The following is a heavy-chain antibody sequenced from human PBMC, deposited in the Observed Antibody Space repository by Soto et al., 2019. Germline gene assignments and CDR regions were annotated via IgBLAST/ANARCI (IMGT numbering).Heavy chain of an antibody. CDR1: GYGFTTYG. CDR3: ARGRYGDY. Sequence: QVHLVQSGAEVKKPGASVKVSCKGSGYGFTTYGITWVRQAPGQGLEWMAWISAHNGNTNYAQKLQGRVTVTRDTSTSPAYMELRSLRSDDKAVYDCARGRYGDYWGQGAMVTVSS. CDR2: ISAHNGNT. D-gene: IGHD1-1*01. J-gene: IGHJ4*02. V-gene: IGHV1-18*01.